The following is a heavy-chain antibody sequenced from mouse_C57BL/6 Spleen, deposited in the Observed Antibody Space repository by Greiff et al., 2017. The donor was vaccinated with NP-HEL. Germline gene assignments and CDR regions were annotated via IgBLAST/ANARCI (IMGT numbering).Heavy chain of an antibody. D-gene: IGHD2-4*01. CDR1: GFTFTDYY. CDR3: ARDIDDYSNCFAY. CDR2: IRNKANGYTT. V-gene: IGHV7-3*01. Sequence: EVKVVESGGGLVQPGGSLSLSCAASGFTFTDYYMSWVRQPPGKALEWLGFIRNKANGYTTEYSASVKGRFTITRDNSQSILYLQMNALRAEDSATYFCARDIDDYSNCFAYWGQGTPLTVSS. J-gene: IGHJ2*01.